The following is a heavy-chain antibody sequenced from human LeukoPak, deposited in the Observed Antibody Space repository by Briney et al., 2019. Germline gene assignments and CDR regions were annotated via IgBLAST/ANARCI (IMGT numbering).Heavy chain of an antibody. V-gene: IGHV1-18*01. CDR3: AREYYYDSSGYYYLSDYYYYYMDV. CDR2: ISAYNGNT. CDR1: GYTFTSYG. J-gene: IGHJ6*03. D-gene: IGHD3-22*01. Sequence: ASVKVSCKASGYTFTSYGISWVRQAPGQGLEWMGWISAYNGNTNYAQKLQGRVTMTTDTSTSTAYMELRSLRSDDTAVYCCAREYYYDSSGYYYLSDYYYYYMDVWGKGTTVTVSS.